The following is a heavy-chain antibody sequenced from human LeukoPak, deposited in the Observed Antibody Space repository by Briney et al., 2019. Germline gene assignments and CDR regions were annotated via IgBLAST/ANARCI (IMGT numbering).Heavy chain of an antibody. CDR2: LYSSGNT. D-gene: IGHD4-11*01. V-gene: IGHV3-53*04. CDR1: GXTVSSNY. Sequence: GGSLRLSCAASGXTVSSNYMNWVRQAPGKGLEWVSLLYSSGNTYYADAVKGRFTISRHSSENTLYLQMNSLKPEDTAVYYCARGFYPQSWGQGTLVTVSS. CDR3: ARGFYPQS. J-gene: IGHJ5*02.